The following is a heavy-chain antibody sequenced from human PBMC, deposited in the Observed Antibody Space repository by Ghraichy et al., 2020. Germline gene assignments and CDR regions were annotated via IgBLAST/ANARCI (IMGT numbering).Heavy chain of an antibody. Sequence: GGSLRLSCAASGFTFSDYYMSWIRQAPGKGLEWVSYISSSGNTIYYADSVKDRFTISRDNAKNSLYLQMNSLRAEDTAVYYCARDRWYYDSSGYISYWGQGTLVTVSS. V-gene: IGHV3-11*01. J-gene: IGHJ4*02. D-gene: IGHD3-22*01. CDR2: ISSSGNTI. CDR1: GFTFSDYY. CDR3: ARDRWYYDSSGYISY.